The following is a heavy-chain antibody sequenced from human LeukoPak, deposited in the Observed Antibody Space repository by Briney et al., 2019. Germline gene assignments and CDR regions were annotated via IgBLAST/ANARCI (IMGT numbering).Heavy chain of an antibody. J-gene: IGHJ4*02. D-gene: IGHD3-22*01. CDR2: INPSGGST. V-gene: IGHV1-46*01. CDR3: ARDRSTPYYYDSSGYRPQYFDY. Sequence: ASVKVSCKASGYTFTSYYMHWVRQAPGQGLEWMGIINPSGGSTSYAQKFQGRVTMTRDTSTSTVYMELSSLRSEDTAVYYCARDRSTPYYYDSSGYRPQYFDYWGQGTLVTVSS. CDR1: GYTFTSYY.